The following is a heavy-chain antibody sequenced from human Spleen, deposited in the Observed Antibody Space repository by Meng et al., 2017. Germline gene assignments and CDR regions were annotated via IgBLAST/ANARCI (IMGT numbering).Heavy chain of an antibody. Sequence: ASVKVSCKPSGYNFPDYYIHWVRRAPGQGLEWMGRINPKSGDTHYAQKFQARVTMTGDTSISTAYMELSGLRSDDTAVYYCARVSAITMIVVATFDYWGQGTLVTVSS. CDR1: GYNFPDYY. J-gene: IGHJ4*02. CDR2: INPKSGDT. D-gene: IGHD3-22*01. V-gene: IGHV1-2*06. CDR3: ARVSAITMIVVATFDY.